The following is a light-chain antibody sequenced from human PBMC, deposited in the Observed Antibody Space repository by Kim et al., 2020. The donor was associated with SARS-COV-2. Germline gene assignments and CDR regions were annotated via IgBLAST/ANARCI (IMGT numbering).Light chain of an antibody. Sequence: EIVLTQSPATLSLSPGERATLSCRASQSVSDFVAWYQQKRVQAPRLLLYSTSKRATGIPDRFSGSGSGTDFALTIDSLEPEDCGVYYCQQRSNWPAITFGQGTRVEIK. CDR2: STS. V-gene: IGKV3-11*01. J-gene: IGKJ5*01. CDR1: QSVSDF. CDR3: QQRSNWPAIT.